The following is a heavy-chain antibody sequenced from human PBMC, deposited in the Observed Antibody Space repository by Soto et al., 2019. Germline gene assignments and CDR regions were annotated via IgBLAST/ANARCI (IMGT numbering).Heavy chain of an antibody. CDR2: ISGSGGST. V-gene: IGHV3-23*01. CDR1: GFTFSSYA. Sequence: GGSLRLSCAASGFTFSSYAMSWVRQAPGKGLEWVSAISGSGGSTYYADSVKGRFTISRDNSKNTLYLQMNSLRAEDTAVYYCAKDPRPIAAAGPDNFDYWGQGTLVTVSS. CDR3: AKDPRPIAAAGPDNFDY. J-gene: IGHJ4*02. D-gene: IGHD6-13*01.